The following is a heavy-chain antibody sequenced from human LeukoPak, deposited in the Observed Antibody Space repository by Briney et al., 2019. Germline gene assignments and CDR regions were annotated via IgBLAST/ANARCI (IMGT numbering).Heavy chain of an antibody. V-gene: IGHV4-39*07. CDR2: IYYSGST. CDR3: ARANRVSRIAVAGTELDY. CDR1: GGSISSSSYY. Sequence: SETLSLTCTVSGGSISSSSYYWGWIRQPPGKGLEWIGSIYYSGSTYYNPSLKSRVTISVDTSKNQFSLKLSSVTAADTAVYYCARANRVSRIAVAGTELDYWGQGTLVTVSS. J-gene: IGHJ4*02. D-gene: IGHD6-19*01.